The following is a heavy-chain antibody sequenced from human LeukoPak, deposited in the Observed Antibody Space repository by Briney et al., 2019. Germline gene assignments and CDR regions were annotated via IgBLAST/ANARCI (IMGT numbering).Heavy chain of an antibody. D-gene: IGHD3-3*01. Sequence: GGSLRLSCAASGFTFSSYWMHWVRQAPGKGLVWVSRINSDGSSTSYADSVKGRFTISRDNAKNTLYLQMNSLRAEDTAVYYCARDTPSTPYYDFWSGLYYHGMDVWGQGTTVTVSS. CDR2: INSDGSST. V-gene: IGHV3-74*01. CDR3: ARDTPSTPYYDFWSGLYYHGMDV. CDR1: GFTFSSYW. J-gene: IGHJ6*02.